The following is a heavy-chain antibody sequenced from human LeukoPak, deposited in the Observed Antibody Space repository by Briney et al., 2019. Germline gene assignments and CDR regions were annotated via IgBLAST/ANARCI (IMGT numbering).Heavy chain of an antibody. CDR2: INPSGGST. V-gene: IGHV1-46*01. CDR3: ARVAAEVVGVPGAIGFGWLRRDYYYMDV. CDR1: GYTFTSYY. Sequence: ASVKVSCKASGYTFTSYYMHWVRQAPGEGLEWMGIINPSGGSTSYAQKFQGRVTMTRDMSTSTVYMELSSLRSEDTAVYYCARVAAEVVGVPGAIGFGWLRRDYYYMDVWGKGATVTVSS. D-gene: IGHD2-2*02. J-gene: IGHJ6*03.